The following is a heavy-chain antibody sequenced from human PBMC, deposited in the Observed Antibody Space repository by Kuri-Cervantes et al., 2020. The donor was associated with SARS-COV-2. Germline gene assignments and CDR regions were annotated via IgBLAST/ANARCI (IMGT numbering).Heavy chain of an antibody. V-gene: IGHV1-18*01. D-gene: IGHD2-2*01. CDR1: GYTFTSYG. CDR3: ARDFSAGDAVVIPAALSYGMDV. J-gene: IGHJ6*02. CDR2: ITPFNGNT. Sequence: ASVKVSCKASGYTFTSYGISWVRQAPGQALEWMGWITPFNGNTNYAQKFQGRVTMTEDTSTDTAYMELSSLGSEDTAVYYCARDFSAGDAVVIPAALSYGMDVWGQGTTVTVSS.